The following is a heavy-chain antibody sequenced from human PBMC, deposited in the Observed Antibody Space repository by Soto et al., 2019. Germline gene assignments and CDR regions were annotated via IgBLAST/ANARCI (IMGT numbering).Heavy chain of an antibody. CDR3: ARGGNDYGDYVDY. V-gene: IGHV3-11*06. D-gene: IGHD4-17*01. J-gene: IGHJ4*02. Sequence: GGSLRLSCAASGFTFSDYYMSWIRQAPGKGLEWVSYISSSSSYTNYADSVKGRFTISRDNAKNSLYLQMNSLRAEDTAVYYCARGGNDYGDYVDYWGQGTLVTVSS. CDR2: ISSSSSYT. CDR1: GFTFSDYY.